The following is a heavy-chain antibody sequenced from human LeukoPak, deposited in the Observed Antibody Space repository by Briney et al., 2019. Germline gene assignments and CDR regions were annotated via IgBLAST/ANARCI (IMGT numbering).Heavy chain of an antibody. CDR3: AGRRDLDSGSHYPFDL. V-gene: IGHV5-51*01. Sequence: GESLKISCKGSGYRFTNYWIGWVRQMPGKGLEWMGIIYPGDSETRYSPSLQGQVTISADTSICTAYLRCSSLTASDTAMYYCAGRRDLDSGSHYPFDLWGQGTVVTVS. D-gene: IGHD1-26*01. CDR2: IYPGDSET. J-gene: IGHJ4*02. CDR1: GYRFTNYW.